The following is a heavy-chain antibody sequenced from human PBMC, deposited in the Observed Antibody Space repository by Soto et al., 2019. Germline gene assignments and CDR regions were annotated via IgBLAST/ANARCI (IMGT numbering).Heavy chain of an antibody. D-gene: IGHD3-3*01. V-gene: IGHV1-46*01. CDR2: INPSGGST. J-gene: IGHJ4*02. CDR3: ARVSRIIGYYYGY. CDR1: GYTFTSYY. Sequence: SVRVSCRAAGYTFTSYYMHWVRQAPGQGLELMGIINPSGGSTSYAQKFQGRVTMTRDTSTSTVYMELSSLRSEAPAVYYCARVSRIIGYYYGYWGQGTPVNV.